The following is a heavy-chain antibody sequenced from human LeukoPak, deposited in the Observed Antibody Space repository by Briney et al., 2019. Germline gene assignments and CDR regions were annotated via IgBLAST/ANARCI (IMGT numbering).Heavy chain of an antibody. D-gene: IGHD3-22*01. CDR2: IYTSAST. CDR3: AREDSSGYYYGRLDY. J-gene: IGHJ4*02. Sequence: SETLSLTCTVSGGSISSGSYYWGWIRQPGGKGLEWIVRIYTSASTNYTPSLTSRVTISVDTSKNQFSLKLSSVTAADTAVYYCAREDSSGYYYGRLDYWGQGTLVTVSS. V-gene: IGHV4-61*02. CDR1: GGSISSGSYY.